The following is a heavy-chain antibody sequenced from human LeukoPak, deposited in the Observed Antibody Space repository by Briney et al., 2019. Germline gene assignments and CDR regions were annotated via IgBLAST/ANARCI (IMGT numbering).Heavy chain of an antibody. CDR3: ALVGASRIDY. V-gene: IGHV4-34*01. Sequence: TSETLSLTCAVYGGSFSGYYWSWIRQPPGKGLEWIGEINHSGSTNYNPSLKSRVTISVGTSKNQFSLKLSSVTAADTAVYYCALVGASRIDYWGQGTLVTVSS. J-gene: IGHJ4*02. CDR1: GGSFSGYY. D-gene: IGHD1-26*01. CDR2: INHSGST.